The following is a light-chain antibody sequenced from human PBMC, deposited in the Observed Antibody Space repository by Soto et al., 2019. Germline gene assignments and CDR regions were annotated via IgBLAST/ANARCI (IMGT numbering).Light chain of an antibody. CDR1: QSVSSSY. CDR3: QQYYSLLYT. J-gene: IGKJ2*01. V-gene: IGKV3-20*01. Sequence: EIVLTQSPGTLSLSPGERATLSCRASQSVSSSYLAWYQQKPGQAPRLLIYAASSRATGIPDRFSGSGSGTDFTLTISRLEPEDFAVYYCQQYYSLLYTFGQGTKVEIK. CDR2: AAS.